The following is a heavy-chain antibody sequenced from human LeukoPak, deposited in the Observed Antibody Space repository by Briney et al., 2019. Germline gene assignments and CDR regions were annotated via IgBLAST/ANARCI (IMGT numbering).Heavy chain of an antibody. CDR3: ARDHVGGDGYNFDY. D-gene: IGHD5-24*01. Sequence: TSETLSLTCTVSGGSISSYYWSWLRQPPGKGLEYIGYTHYSGSTNYNPSLKSRVTISLDTSGNQFSLKLSSVTAADTAVYYCARDHVGGDGYNFDYWGQGTLVTVSS. CDR2: THYSGST. J-gene: IGHJ4*02. V-gene: IGHV4-59*01. CDR1: GGSISSYY.